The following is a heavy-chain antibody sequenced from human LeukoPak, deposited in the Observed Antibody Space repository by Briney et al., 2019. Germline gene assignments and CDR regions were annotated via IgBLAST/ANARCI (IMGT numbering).Heavy chain of an antibody. D-gene: IGHD3-3*01. CDR1: NHSISDAYD. CDR3: ARVTEFWSGYYIRHFDY. Sequence: SETLSLTCTVSNHSISDAYDWGWVRRPPGKGLEWIATVHHSGRTYYNPSLKSRVTISADTASNQISVTLTSVATTDTAMYYCARVTEFWSGYYIRHFDYWGQGTLVTVSS. J-gene: IGHJ4*02. V-gene: IGHV4-38-2*02. CDR2: VHHSGRT.